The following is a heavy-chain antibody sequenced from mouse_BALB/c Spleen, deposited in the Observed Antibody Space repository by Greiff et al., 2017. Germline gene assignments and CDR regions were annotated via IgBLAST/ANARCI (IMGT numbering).Heavy chain of an antibody. V-gene: IGHV1-9*01. D-gene: IGHD1-1*01. CDR3: ARSTVVAKRYFDY. CDR2: ILPGSGST. Sequence: VQLQQSGAELMKPGASVKISCKATGYTFSSYWLEWVKQRPGHGLEWIGEILPGSGSTNYNEKFKGKATFTADTSSNTAYMQLSSLTSEDSAVYYCARSTVVAKRYFDYWGQGTTLTVSS. J-gene: IGHJ2*01. CDR1: GYTFSSYW.